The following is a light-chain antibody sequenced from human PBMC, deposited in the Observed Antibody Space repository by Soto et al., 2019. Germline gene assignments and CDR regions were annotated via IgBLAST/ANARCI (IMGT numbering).Light chain of an antibody. CDR3: QRYNNAPRT. CDR2: AAS. J-gene: IGKJ1*01. CDR1: QGISNY. V-gene: IGKV1-27*01. Sequence: DIQMTQSPSSLSGSVGDSVTITCRASQGISNYLAWYQQRPGKAPTLLIYAASTLQSGVPSRFSGSESGTDFTLSISSLQPEDVATYYCQRYNNAPRTFGQGTKVEIK.